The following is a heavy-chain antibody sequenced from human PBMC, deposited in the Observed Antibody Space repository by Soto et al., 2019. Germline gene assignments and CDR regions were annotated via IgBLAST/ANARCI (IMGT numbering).Heavy chain of an antibody. J-gene: IGHJ4*02. CDR2: IYSDDDK. Sequence: QITLNESGPTVVRPTETLTLTCRFSGFSLTSSGVDVGWIRKCQGTAPEGLAPIYSDDDKRFSSSLKSRLTITKHTSNYKVVLTVSDLDPTDTATYYCARRVLRTVFGLVTTTAIYFEFWGQGTTFAVSS. D-gene: IGHD3-3*01. CDR3: ARRVLRTVFGLVTTTAIYFEF. CDR1: GFSLTSSGVD. V-gene: IGHV2-5*02.